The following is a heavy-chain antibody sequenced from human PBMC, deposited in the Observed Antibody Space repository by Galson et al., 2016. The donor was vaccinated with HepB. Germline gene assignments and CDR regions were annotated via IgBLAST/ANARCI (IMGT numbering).Heavy chain of an antibody. V-gene: IGHV4-30-2*01. CDR3: ARVGAVAGTSWFDP. J-gene: IGHJ5*02. CDR1: GGSISSGAYS. D-gene: IGHD6-19*01. CDR2: VYHSGST. Sequence: TLSLTCTVSGGSISSGAYSWSWIRQPPGKGLEWIGYVYHSGSTDYNPSLKSRVTISVDRTKNQFSLKLSSVTAADTAVYYCARVGAVAGTSWFDPWGQGSLVIVSS.